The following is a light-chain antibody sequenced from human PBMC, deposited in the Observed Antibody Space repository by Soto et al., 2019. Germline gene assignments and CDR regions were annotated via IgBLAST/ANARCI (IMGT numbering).Light chain of an antibody. Sequence: DIVMTHSPLSLPFTPGETASISCRSSQSLLHSNGYNYLDWYLQKPGQSPQLLIYLGSNRASGVPDRFSGSGSGTDFTLKISRVEAEDVGVYYCMQRLQTPWTFGQGTKVDI. V-gene: IGKV2-28*01. J-gene: IGKJ1*01. CDR2: LGS. CDR1: QSLLHSNGYNY. CDR3: MQRLQTPWT.